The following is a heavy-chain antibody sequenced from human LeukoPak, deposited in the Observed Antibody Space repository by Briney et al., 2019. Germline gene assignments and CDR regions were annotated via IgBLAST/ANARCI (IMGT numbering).Heavy chain of an antibody. CDR3: ARAVAGDDAFDI. CDR2: INHSGST. Sequence: SETLSLTCAVYGGSFNGYYWSWIRQPPGKGLEWIGEINHSGSTNYNPSLKGRVTISLDTSKNQFSLKLSSVIAADTAVYYCARAVAGDDAFDIWGQGTMVTVSS. CDR1: GGSFNGYY. D-gene: IGHD6-19*01. V-gene: IGHV4-34*01. J-gene: IGHJ3*02.